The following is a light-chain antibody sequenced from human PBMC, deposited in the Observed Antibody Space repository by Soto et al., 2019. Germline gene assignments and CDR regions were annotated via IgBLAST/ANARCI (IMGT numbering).Light chain of an antibody. CDR3: QQYNIGYT. J-gene: IGKJ2*01. V-gene: IGKV1-5*01. Sequence: TQSPSTLSASVGDRVTITCRASQSINKWVAWFQQKSGRAPKLLIYDAATLQSGVPSRFSGTGSGTDFSLTISSLQPEDFATYYCQQYNIGYTFGQGTRLDIK. CDR2: DAA. CDR1: QSINKW.